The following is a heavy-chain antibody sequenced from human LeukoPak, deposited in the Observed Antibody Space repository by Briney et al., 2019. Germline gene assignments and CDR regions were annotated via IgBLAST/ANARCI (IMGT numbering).Heavy chain of an antibody. D-gene: IGHD5-18*01. J-gene: IGHJ4*02. V-gene: IGHV4-39*01. CDR2: IYYSGST. CDR1: GGSISSSSYY. CDR3: ARRHRGYSYGYGDY. Sequence: SETLSLTCTVSGGSISSSSYYWGWIRQPPGKGLEWIGSIYYSGSTYYTPSLKSRVTISVDTSKNQFSLKVSSVTAADTAVYYCARRHRGYSYGYGDYWGQGTLVTVSS.